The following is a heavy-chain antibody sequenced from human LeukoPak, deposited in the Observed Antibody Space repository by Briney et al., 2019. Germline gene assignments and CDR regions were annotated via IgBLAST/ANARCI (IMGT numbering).Heavy chain of an antibody. Sequence: SETLSLTCTVSGDSISRGRYYWSWVRQPAGKELEWIGRIYASGKTDYNPYTPSLKSRVAMSLDTSKNQVSLYLTSVTAADTAVYYCARDHLCGGACSFDYDAFDIWGQGTVVTVSS. CDR3: ARDHLCGGACSFDYDAFDI. CDR1: GDSISRGRYY. J-gene: IGHJ3*02. V-gene: IGHV4-61*02. D-gene: IGHD2-21*02. CDR2: IYASGKT.